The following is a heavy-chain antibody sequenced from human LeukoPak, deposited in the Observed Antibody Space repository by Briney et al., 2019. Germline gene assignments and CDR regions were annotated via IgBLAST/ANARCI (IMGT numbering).Heavy chain of an antibody. CDR3: ARDLEGAQPFDY. D-gene: IGHD1-26*01. CDR1: GGTFSSYA. J-gene: IGHJ4*02. Sequence: ASVKVSCKASGGTFSSYAISWVRQAPGQGLEWMGGIIPIFGTANYAQKIQGRVTITADESTSTAYMELSSLGSEDTAVYYCARDLEGAQPFDYWGQGTLVTVSS. CDR2: IIPIFGTA. V-gene: IGHV1-69*01.